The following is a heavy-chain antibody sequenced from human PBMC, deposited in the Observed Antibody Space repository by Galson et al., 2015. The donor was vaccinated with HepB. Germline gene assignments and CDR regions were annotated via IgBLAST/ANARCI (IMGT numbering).Heavy chain of an antibody. J-gene: IGHJ5*02. Sequence: SLRLSCAASGFTFSDYWMHWVRQAPGKGLVWVSRINSDGSSTTYADPVKGRFSISRDNAKNTLYLQMKSLRAEDTAVYYCARALHGSSSKLRPTNWFDPWGQGTLVTVSS. D-gene: IGHD6-13*01. CDR3: ARALHGSSSKLRPTNWFDP. CDR1: GFTFSDYW. V-gene: IGHV3-74*03. CDR2: INSDGSST.